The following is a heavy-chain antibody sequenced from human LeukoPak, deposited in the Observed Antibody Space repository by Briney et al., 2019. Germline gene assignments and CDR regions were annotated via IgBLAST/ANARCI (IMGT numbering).Heavy chain of an antibody. CDR2: INWNGGST. Sequence: GGSLRLSCAASGFTFDDYGMSWVRQAPGKGLEWVSGINWNGGSTGYADSVKGRFTISRDNAKNSLYLQMNSLRAEDTALYYCARVMGGSYYYYMDVWGKGTTVTVSS. CDR1: GFTFDDYG. V-gene: IGHV3-20*04. D-gene: IGHD1-26*01. J-gene: IGHJ6*03. CDR3: ARVMGGSYYYYMDV.